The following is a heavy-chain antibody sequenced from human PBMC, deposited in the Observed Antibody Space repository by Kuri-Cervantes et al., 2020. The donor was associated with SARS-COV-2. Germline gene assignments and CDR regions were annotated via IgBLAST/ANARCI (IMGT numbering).Heavy chain of an antibody. CDR2: ITRSSVYI. Sequence: GESLKISCAASGFTVSSNYMSWVRQAPGKGLEWVSSITRSSVYISYADSLKGRFTISRDNAKNSLYLQMNSLRAEDTAVYYCARSPGDGDYDPFDYWGQGTLVTDSS. D-gene: IGHD4-17*01. J-gene: IGHJ4*02. V-gene: IGHV3-21*01. CDR3: ARSPGDGDYDPFDY. CDR1: GFTVSSNY.